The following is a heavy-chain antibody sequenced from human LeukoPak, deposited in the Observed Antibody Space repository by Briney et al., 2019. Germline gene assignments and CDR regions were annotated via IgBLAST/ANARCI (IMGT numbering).Heavy chain of an antibody. D-gene: IGHD2-15*01. CDR1: GGSISSSSYY. J-gene: IGHJ4*02. Sequence: PSETLSLTCTVSGGSISSSSYYWRWIRQPPGKGLEWIGNFYYCGSTYYNPYVKSRVTISVDTSKNQFSLKLSYVTAADTAVYYCARADCSGGSCYLRSYFDYWGQGTLVTVSS. CDR3: ARADCSGGSCYLRSYFDY. CDR2: FYYCGST. V-gene: IGHV4-39*01.